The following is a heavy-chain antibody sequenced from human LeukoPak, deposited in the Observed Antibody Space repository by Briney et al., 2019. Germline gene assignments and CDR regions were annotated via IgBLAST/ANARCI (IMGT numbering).Heavy chain of an antibody. Sequence: SETLSLTCTVSGGSINNYYWSWIRQPAGEGLEWIGLIYSSGSTSYNPSPKSRVTMYIDTSKNQFSLKLSSVTAADTAMYYCAKSNGYGLIDYWGQGTLVTVSS. D-gene: IGHD5-12*01. V-gene: IGHV4-4*07. J-gene: IGHJ4*02. CDR3: AKSNGYGLIDY. CDR2: IYSSGST. CDR1: GGSINNYY.